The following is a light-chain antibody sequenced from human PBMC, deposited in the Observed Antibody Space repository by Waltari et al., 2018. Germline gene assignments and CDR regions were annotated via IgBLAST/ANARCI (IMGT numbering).Light chain of an antibody. V-gene: IGKV3-15*01. CDR1: QSVSSN. CDR3: QQYNDGPPST. Sequence: EPVIPQSPAPLSVSPGDRPPLSCRHSQSVSSNLAWYPQKPDQAPRPLIYGASTRATRSPARFSVGGCGTEFTLTISSLQSEDFAVYYCQQYNDGPPSTFGQGTRLEIK. CDR2: GAS. J-gene: IGKJ5*01.